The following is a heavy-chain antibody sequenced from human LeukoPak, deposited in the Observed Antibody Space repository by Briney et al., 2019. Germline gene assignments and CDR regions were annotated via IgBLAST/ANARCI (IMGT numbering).Heavy chain of an antibody. D-gene: IGHD3-16*01. V-gene: IGHV3-13*01. CDR2: IGTAGDT. J-gene: IGHJ4*02. Sequence: GSLRLSCAASGFTFSSYDMHWVRQATGKGLEWVSVIGTAGDTFYPGSVKGRFTISRENAKKSLYLQMNSLRDGDTAVYYCGSGRGSYIDYWGQGTLVTVSS. CDR3: GSGRGSYIDY. CDR1: GFTFSSYD.